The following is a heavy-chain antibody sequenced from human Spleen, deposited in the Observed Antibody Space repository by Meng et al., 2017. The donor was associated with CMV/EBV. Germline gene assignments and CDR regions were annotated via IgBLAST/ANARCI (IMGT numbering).Heavy chain of an antibody. D-gene: IGHD2-2*01. Sequence: CKASGDNFTSYAFNWVRQATGLGLEWMGWMNPISGNTGYAQSFQGRVVITRNISISTAYMELSSLRSEDTAVYYCARNPASTGNFDYWGQGTLVTVSS. CDR3: ARNPASTGNFDY. J-gene: IGHJ4*02. CDR1: GDNFTSYA. V-gene: IGHV1-8*03. CDR2: MNPISGNT.